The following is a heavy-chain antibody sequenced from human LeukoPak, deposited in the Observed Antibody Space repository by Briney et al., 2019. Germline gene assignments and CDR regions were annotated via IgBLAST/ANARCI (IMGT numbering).Heavy chain of an antibody. CDR3: ARGWYSSGWYHHYYYGMDV. CDR1: GASIRSGDYY. CDR2: IYYSGST. D-gene: IGHD6-19*01. J-gene: IGHJ6*02. Sequence: SETLSLTCTVSGASIRSGDYYWSWIRQPPGKGLEWIGYIYYSGSTNYNPSLKSRVTISVDTSKNQFSLKLSSVTAADTAVYYCARGWYSSGWYHHYYYGMDVWGQGTTVTVSS. V-gene: IGHV4-61*08.